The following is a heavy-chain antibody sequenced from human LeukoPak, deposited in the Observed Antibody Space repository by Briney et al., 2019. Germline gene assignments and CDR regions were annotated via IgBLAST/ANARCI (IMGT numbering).Heavy chain of an antibody. Sequence: SETLSLTCTVSGGSIRSSSYYWGWIRQPPGKGLEWIGSIYYSGSTYYNPSLKSRATISVDTSKNQFSLKLSSVTAADTAVYYCAASSWSYYYYGMDVWGQGTTVTVSS. J-gene: IGHJ6*02. CDR2: IYYSGST. D-gene: IGHD6-13*01. CDR3: AASSWSYYYYGMDV. CDR1: GGSIRSSSYY. V-gene: IGHV4-39*01.